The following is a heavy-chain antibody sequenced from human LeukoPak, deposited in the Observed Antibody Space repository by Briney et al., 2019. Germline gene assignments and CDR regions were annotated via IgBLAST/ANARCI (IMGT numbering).Heavy chain of an antibody. Sequence: GGSLRLSCAASGFIVSSNYMSWVRQAPGKGLEWVANIKQDGSEKYYVDSVKGRFTISRDNAKNSLYLQMNSLRAEDTAVYYCARDNTGIKVLHAFDIWGQGTMVTVSS. CDR2: IKQDGSEK. V-gene: IGHV3-7*01. CDR3: ARDNTGIKVLHAFDI. J-gene: IGHJ3*02. D-gene: IGHD3-10*01. CDR1: GFIVSSNY.